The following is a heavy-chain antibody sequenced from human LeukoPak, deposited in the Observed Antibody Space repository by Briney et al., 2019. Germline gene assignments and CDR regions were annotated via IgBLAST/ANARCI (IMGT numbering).Heavy chain of an antibody. CDR3: EHETTRAARTLGGFDY. V-gene: IGHV3-7*03. D-gene: IGHD6-6*01. CDR1: GFSFSRDY. CDR2: IEPDESQQ. J-gene: IGHJ4*02. Sequence: GGSLRLSCSASGFSFSRDYMSWVRQAPGKGLECVSKIEPDESQQYYVDSVRGRFTISRDNAKNSLYLHLNFLRVEDTAVYSCEHETTRAARTLGGFDYWGQGTLVTVSS.